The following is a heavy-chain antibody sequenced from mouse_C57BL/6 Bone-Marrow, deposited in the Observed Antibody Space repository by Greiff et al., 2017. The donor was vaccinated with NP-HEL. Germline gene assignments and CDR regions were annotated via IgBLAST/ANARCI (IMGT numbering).Heavy chain of an antibody. CDR1: GYTFTSYW. Sequence: QVQLQQPGAELVMPGASVKLSCKASGYTFTSYWMHWVKQRPGQGLEWIGEIDPSDSYPNYHQKFKGKSTLTVDKSSSTAYVPLSSLTSEDSAVYYCARSGAYYSNYVGYWGQGTTLTVSS. D-gene: IGHD2-5*01. V-gene: IGHV1-69*01. CDR2: IDPSDSYP. CDR3: ARSGAYYSNYVGY. J-gene: IGHJ2*01.